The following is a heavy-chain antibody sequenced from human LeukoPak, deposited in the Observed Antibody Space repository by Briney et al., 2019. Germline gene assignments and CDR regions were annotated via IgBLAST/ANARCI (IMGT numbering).Heavy chain of an antibody. J-gene: IGHJ4*02. CDR3: ARGLGSSWYGD. CDR1: GGSISSGDYY. D-gene: IGHD6-13*01. Sequence: SETLSLTCTVSGGSISSGDYYWTWIRQPPGKGLEWIGYIYYSGSAYYNPSLKSRLTISVDTSKNQFSLKLSSVTAADTAVYYCARGLGSSWYGDWGQGTLVTVSS. CDR2: IYYSGSA. V-gene: IGHV4-30-4*01.